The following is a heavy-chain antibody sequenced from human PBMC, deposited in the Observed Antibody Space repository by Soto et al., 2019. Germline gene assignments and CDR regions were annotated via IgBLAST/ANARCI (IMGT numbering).Heavy chain of an antibody. D-gene: IGHD5-18*01. CDR3: ASGLNGYSHYFDY. CDR2: INAGNGNT. Sequence: QVQLVQSGAEVKKPGASVKVSCKASGYTFTSYAMHWVRQAPGQRLEWMGWINAGNGNTKYSQKFQGRVTITRDTSASTAYLEPSSLRSEDTAVYCCASGLNGYSHYFDYWGQGTLVTVSS. V-gene: IGHV1-3*01. CDR1: GYTFTSYA. J-gene: IGHJ4*02.